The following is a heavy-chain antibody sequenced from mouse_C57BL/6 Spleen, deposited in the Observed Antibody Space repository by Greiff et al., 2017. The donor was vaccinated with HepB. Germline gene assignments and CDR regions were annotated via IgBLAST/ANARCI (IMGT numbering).Heavy chain of an antibody. V-gene: IGHV1-54*01. CDR3: ARWRDYEGFAY. Sequence: VQLQQSGAELVRPGTSVKVSCKASGYAFTNYLIEWVKQRPGQGLEWIGVINPGSGGTNYNEKFKGKATLTADKSSSTAYMQLSSLTSEDSAVYFCARWRDYEGFAYWGQGTLVTVSA. CDR1: GYAFTNYL. CDR2: INPGSGGT. J-gene: IGHJ3*01. D-gene: IGHD2-4*01.